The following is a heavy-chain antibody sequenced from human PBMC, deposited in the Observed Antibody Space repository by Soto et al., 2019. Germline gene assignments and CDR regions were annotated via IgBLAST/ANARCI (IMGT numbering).Heavy chain of an antibody. D-gene: IGHD2-15*01. Sequence: QVTLKESDPVLVKPTETLTLTCTVSGFSLDNNKMGVSWIRQPPGKALEWLANIFSDDEKSYSTSLKRRLTISQDTSKSQVDLKVTNLDPVDTATYYCARVSGGSPYDYAMDAKGQGTTVTVSS. J-gene: IGHJ6*01. V-gene: IGHV2-26*01. CDR3: ARVSGGSPYDYAMDA. CDR2: IFSDDEK. CDR1: GFSLDNNKMG.